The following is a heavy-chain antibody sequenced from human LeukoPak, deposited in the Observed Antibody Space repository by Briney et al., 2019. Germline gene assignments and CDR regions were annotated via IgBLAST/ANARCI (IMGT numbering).Heavy chain of an antibody. CDR3: AKLNSYGDY. CDR2: ISSDGGRT. Sequence: GGSLRLSCAASGFTVSGDYMRWVRQAPGKGLECVSTISSDGGRTYYADSVKGRFTISRDNSKNMVYLQMDSLRAEDTATYFCAKLNSYGDYWGQGTLVTISS. V-gene: IGHV3-23*01. J-gene: IGHJ4*02. CDR1: GFTVSGDY. D-gene: IGHD5-18*01.